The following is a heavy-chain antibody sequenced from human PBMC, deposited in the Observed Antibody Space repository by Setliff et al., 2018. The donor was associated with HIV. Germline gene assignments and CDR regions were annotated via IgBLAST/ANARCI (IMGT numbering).Heavy chain of an antibody. J-gene: IGHJ6*03. D-gene: IGHD3-3*01. Sequence: SETLSLTCAVSGYSISSGYYWGWIRQTPGKGLEWIGEIYHSGSTHYNPSLQSRVTISVDKSKNQFSLKVTSVTAADTAVYYCARTVRREFRTNVGDHYYFYMDVWGKGTTVTVSS. CDR1: GYSISSGYY. CDR2: IYHSGST. CDR3: ARTVRREFRTNVGDHYYFYMDV. V-gene: IGHV4-38-2*01.